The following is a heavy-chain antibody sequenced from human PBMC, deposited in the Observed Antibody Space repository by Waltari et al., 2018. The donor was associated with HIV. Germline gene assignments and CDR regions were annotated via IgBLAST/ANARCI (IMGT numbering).Heavy chain of an antibody. D-gene: IGHD2-21*01. V-gene: IGHV3-48*01. CDR2: ISSGERTI. Sequence: EAQLVGSGGGLVHPGGSLRLSCVASGFNFGAYSMNWVRQAPGKGLECISYISSGERTIHYADSVRGRFTLSRDSARNSLYLQMNSLRPEDTAVYYCARGDIPYYYGMDVWGQGTTVTVS. CDR3: ARGDIPYYYGMDV. CDR1: GFNFGAYS. J-gene: IGHJ6*02.